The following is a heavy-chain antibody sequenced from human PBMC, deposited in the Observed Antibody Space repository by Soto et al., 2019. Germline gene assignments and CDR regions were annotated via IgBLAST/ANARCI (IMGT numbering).Heavy chain of an antibody. J-gene: IGHJ5*02. CDR1: GFTFSSYW. D-gene: IGHD1-26*01. CDR2: IRQDGSEK. Sequence: PGGSLGLSCAASGFTFSSYWMSWVRQAPGKGLEWVANIRQDGSEKYYVDSVKGRFTISRDNAKNSLYLQMNSLRAEDTAVYYCARGPSGSYRTNWFDPWGQGTLVTVSS. V-gene: IGHV3-7*05. CDR3: ARGPSGSYRTNWFDP.